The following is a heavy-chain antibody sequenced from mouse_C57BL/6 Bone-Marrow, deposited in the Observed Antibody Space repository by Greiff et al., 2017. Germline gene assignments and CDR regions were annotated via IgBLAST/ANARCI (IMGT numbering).Heavy chain of an antibody. J-gene: IGHJ4*01. CDR1: GYTFTDYY. D-gene: IGHD1-1*01. CDR2: IYPGSGNT. CDR3: ARSGEDYYYYAMDY. V-gene: IGHV1-76*01. Sequence: QVQLQQSGAELVRPGASVKLSCKASGYTFTDYYINWVKQRPGQGLEWIARIYPGSGNTYYNEKFKGKATLTAEKSSSTAYMQLSSLTSEDSAVYCCARSGEDYYYYAMDYWGQGTSVTVSS.